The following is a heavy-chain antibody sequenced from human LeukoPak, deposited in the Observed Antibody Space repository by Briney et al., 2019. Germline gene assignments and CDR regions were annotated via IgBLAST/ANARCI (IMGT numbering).Heavy chain of an antibody. CDR2: ISSSSRYT. V-gene: IGHV3-11*06. J-gene: IGHJ4*02. D-gene: IGHD6-13*01. Sequence: KAGGSLRLSCAASGFTFIDYYMSWIRQAPGKGLEWVSYISSSSRYTNYADSVKGRFTISRDNAKNSLYLQMNSLRAEDTAVYYCATGVPGVSAPGAANWGQGTLVTVSS. CDR3: ATGVPGVSAPGAAN. CDR1: GFTFIDYY.